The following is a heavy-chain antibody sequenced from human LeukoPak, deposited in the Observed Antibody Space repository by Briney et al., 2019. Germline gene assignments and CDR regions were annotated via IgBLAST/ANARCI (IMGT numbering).Heavy chain of an antibody. J-gene: IGHJ6*02. Sequence: SETLSLTCTVSGGDISSDSYYWGWIRQPPGKELEWIGNIFHRGATYYNPSLKSRVTISVDTSKNQFSVKLTSVTAADTATYYCARDLRSGMDVWGQGTTVTVSS. CDR1: GGDISSDSYY. V-gene: IGHV4-39*07. CDR2: IFHRGAT. CDR3: ARDLRSGMDV. D-gene: IGHD1-14*01.